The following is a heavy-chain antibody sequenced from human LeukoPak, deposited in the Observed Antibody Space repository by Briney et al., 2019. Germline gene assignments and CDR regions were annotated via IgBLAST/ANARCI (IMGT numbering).Heavy chain of an antibody. CDR2: ISGSGGST. CDR1: GFTFSSYA. CDR3: AKEVVVAATAVVWFDP. J-gene: IGHJ5*02. D-gene: IGHD2-15*01. Sequence: PGGSLRLSCAASGFTFSSYAMSWVRQAPGKGLEWVSAISGSGGSTCYADSVKGRFTISRDNSKNTLYLQMNSLRAEDTAVYYCAKEVVVAATAVVWFDPWGQGTLVTVSS. V-gene: IGHV3-23*01.